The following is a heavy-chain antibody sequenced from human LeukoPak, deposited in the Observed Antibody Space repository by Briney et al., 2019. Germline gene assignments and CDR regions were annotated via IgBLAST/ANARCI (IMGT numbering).Heavy chain of an antibody. CDR3: ARENYYGMEV. Sequence: SETLSLTCAVSGGSNSGNYWSWLRQPPGKGLEWIGYIYYIGSTNYNPSLKSRVTMSVDTSKNQFSLKLNSVTAADTAVYYCARENYYGMEVWGQGTTVSVSS. CDR2: IYYIGST. CDR1: GGSNSGNY. J-gene: IGHJ6*02. V-gene: IGHV4-59*01.